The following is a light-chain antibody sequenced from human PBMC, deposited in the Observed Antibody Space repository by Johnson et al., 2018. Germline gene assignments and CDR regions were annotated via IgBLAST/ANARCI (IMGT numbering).Light chain of an antibody. CDR2: ENN. V-gene: IGLV1-51*02. CDR1: SSNIGNNY. J-gene: IGLJ1*01. Sequence: QSVLTQPPSVSAAPGQKVTISCSGSSSNIGNNYVSWYQQLPGTAPKLLIYENNKRPSRIPDRFSGSKSGTSATLGITGLQTGDEADYYGGTWDSSLSAGNVFGTGTKVTVL. CDR3: GTWDSSLSAGNV.